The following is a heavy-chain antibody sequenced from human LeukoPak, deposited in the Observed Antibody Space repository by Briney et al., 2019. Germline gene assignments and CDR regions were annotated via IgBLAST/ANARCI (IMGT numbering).Heavy chain of an antibody. CDR1: GFTFSSYA. CDR2: ISSSGSTI. Sequence: GGSLRLSCAASGFTFSSYAMSWVRQAPGKGLEWVSYISSSGSTIYYADSVKGRFTISRDNAKNSLYLQMNSLRAEDTAVYYCARDGSGPLFDYWGQGTLVTVSS. D-gene: IGHD2-15*01. CDR3: ARDGSGPLFDY. V-gene: IGHV3-48*03. J-gene: IGHJ4*02.